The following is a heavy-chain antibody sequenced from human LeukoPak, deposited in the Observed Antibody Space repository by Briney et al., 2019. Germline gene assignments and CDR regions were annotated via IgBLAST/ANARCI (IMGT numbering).Heavy chain of an antibody. Sequence: PSETLSLTCTVSGGPIGSSSYYWGWIRRPPGKGLEWIGSIYYSGSTYYNPSLKSRVTISVDTSKNQFSLKVSSLTAADTAVYYCARGPPLGILVLIPYFDYWGQGTLVTVSS. CDR1: GGPIGSSSYY. CDR3: ARGPPLGILVLIPYFDY. CDR2: IYYSGST. V-gene: IGHV4-39*07. D-gene: IGHD3-22*01. J-gene: IGHJ4*02.